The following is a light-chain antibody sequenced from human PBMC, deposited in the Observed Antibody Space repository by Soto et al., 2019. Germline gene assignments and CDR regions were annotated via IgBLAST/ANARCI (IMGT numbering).Light chain of an antibody. V-gene: IGKV3-20*01. CDR3: QQYNNWPPIT. CDR2: GAS. Sequence: EIVLTQPPCTLSLSPGERATLSCRASESVSSSYLAWYQQKPGQAPRLLIYGASSRATGIPDRFSGSGSGTEFTLTISSLQSEDFAVYYCQQYNNWPPITFGQRTRLANK. CDR1: ESVSSSY. J-gene: IGKJ5*01.